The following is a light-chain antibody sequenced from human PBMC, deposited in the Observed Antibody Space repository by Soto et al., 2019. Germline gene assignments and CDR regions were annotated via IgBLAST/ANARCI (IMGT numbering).Light chain of an antibody. CDR1: QSVSSSF. CDR2: GAS. Sequence: ESVLTQSPGTLSLSPGERATLSCRASQSVSSSFLAWYQQKPGQAPRLLVSGASSRATGIPDRFSGSGSGTDFTLTISRLEPEDFAVYYCQQYGGSPLTFGGGTKVEIK. CDR3: QQYGGSPLT. J-gene: IGKJ4*01. V-gene: IGKV3-20*01.